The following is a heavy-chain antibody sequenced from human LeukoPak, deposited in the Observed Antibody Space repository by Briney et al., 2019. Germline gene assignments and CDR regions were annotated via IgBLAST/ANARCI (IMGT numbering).Heavy chain of an antibody. CDR2: MYYSGNT. V-gene: IGHV4-39*01. D-gene: IGHD4/OR15-4a*01. CDR3: ARKVRPDYSRFDY. J-gene: IGHJ4*02. CDR1: GGSISSRSYY. Sequence: PSETLSLTCTASGGSISSRSYYWGWIRQPPGKGLEWIGSMYYSGNTYYNPSLKSRVTISVDTSKNQFSLKLSSVTAADTAVYYCARKVRPDYSRFDYWGQGTLVTVSS.